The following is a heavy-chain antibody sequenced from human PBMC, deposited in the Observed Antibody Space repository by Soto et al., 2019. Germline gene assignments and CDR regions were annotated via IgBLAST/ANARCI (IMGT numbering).Heavy chain of an antibody. CDR1: GGTFSSYA. Sequence: ASVKVSCKASGGTFSSYAISWVRQAPGQGLEWMGGIIPIFGTANYAQKFQGRVTITADESTSTAYMELSSLRSEDTAVYYCARAPTSKFLEWSGGAFDIWGQGTMVTVSS. CDR3: ARAPTSKFLEWSGGAFDI. CDR2: IIPIFGTA. V-gene: IGHV1-69*13. J-gene: IGHJ3*02. D-gene: IGHD3-3*01.